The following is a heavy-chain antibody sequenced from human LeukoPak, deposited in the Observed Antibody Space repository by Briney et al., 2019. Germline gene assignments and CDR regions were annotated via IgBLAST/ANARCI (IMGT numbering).Heavy chain of an antibody. CDR3: AKAFRDHDSSSYSAFDI. D-gene: IGHD6-13*01. CDR1: GFTFSSYA. CDR2: ITGRT. V-gene: IGHV3-23*01. J-gene: IGHJ3*02. Sequence: PGGSLRLSCAASGFTFSSYAMSWVRQAPGKGLEWVSTITGRTYYADSVKGRFTVSRDNSKNILYLQMSSLRADDTAVYYCAKAFRDHDSSSYSAFDIWGQGTMVTVSS.